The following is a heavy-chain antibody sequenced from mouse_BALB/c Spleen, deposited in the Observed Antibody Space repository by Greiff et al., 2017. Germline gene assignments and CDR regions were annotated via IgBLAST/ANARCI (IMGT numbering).Heavy chain of an antibody. CDR1: GYTFTSYV. CDR3: ARGGGLLRRDSMDY. CDR2: INPYNDGT. V-gene: IGHV1-14*01. Sequence: VQLKESGPELVKPGASVKMSCKASGYTFTSYVMHWVKQKPGQGLEWIGYINPYNDGTKYNEKFKGKATLTSDKSSSTAYMELSSLTSEDSAVYYCARGGGLLRRDSMDYWGQGTSVTVSS. D-gene: IGHD1-2*01. J-gene: IGHJ4*01.